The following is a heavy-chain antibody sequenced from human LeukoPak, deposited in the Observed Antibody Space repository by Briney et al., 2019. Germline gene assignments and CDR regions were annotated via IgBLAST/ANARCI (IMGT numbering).Heavy chain of an antibody. Sequence: ASVKVSCKASGYTFTSYGISWVRQAPGQGLEWMGWISAYNGNTNYAQKFQGWVTMTRDTSISTAYMELSRLRSDDTAVYYCARGAVAGTNKDIDYWGQGTLVTVSS. CDR3: ARGAVAGTNKDIDY. J-gene: IGHJ4*02. CDR2: ISAYNGNT. V-gene: IGHV1-18*01. CDR1: GYTFTSYG. D-gene: IGHD6-19*01.